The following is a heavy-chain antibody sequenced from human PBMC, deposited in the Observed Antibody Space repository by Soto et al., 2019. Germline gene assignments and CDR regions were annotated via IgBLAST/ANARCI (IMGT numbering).Heavy chain of an antibody. CDR3: ATEGGYPGSNFYGAY. Sequence: EVPLVESGGGLVEPGGSTRLSCVASGFTFTKAYMTWVRQAPGKGLEWVGRIKGSHAGGTTDYATSVKGRFTISRDDSKNTLYLQMNSLKTEDTSVYYCATEGGYPGSNFYGAYWGQGTLVTVSS. J-gene: IGHJ4*02. CDR1: GFTFTKAY. CDR2: IKGSHAGGTT. V-gene: IGHV3-15*01. D-gene: IGHD1-26*01.